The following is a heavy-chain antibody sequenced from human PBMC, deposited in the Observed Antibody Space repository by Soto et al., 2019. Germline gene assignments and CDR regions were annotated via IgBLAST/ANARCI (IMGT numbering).Heavy chain of an antibody. V-gene: IGHV3-23*01. CDR3: AKGGSITMVRGVIIPGGYFDY. CDR1: GFTFSSYA. Sequence: GGSLRLSCAASGFTFSSYAMSWVRQAPGKGLEWVSAISGSGGSTYYADSVKGRFTISRDNSKNTRYLQMNSLRAEDTAVYYCAKGGSITMVRGVIIPGGYFDYWGQGTLVTVSS. CDR2: ISGSGGST. D-gene: IGHD3-10*01. J-gene: IGHJ4*02.